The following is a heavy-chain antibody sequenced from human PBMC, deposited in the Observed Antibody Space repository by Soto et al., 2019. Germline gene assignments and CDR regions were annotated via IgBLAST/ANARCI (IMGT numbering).Heavy chain of an antibody. Sequence: ASVKVSCKVSGYTLTELSMHWVRQAPGEGLEWMGGFDPEDGETIYAQKFQGRVTMTEDTSTDTAYMELSSLRSEDTAVYYCATDRSIAARPKNYYYYGMDVWGQGTTVTVSS. CDR1: GYTLTELS. J-gene: IGHJ6*02. CDR3: ATDRSIAARPKNYYYYGMDV. CDR2: FDPEDGET. V-gene: IGHV1-24*01. D-gene: IGHD6-6*01.